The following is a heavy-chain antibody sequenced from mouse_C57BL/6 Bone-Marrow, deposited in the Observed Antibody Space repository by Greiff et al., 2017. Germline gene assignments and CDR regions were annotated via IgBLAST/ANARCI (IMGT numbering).Heavy chain of an antibody. V-gene: IGHV2-2*01. D-gene: IGHD2-5*01. CDR3: AKKSNPWCAY. CDR1: GFSLTSYG. Sequence: VQLQESGPGLVQPSQSLSITCTVSGFSLTSYGVHWVRQSPGKGLEWLGVIWSGGSTDYNAAFISRLSISKDNSKSQVFFKMNSLQADDTAIYYCAKKSNPWCAYWGQGTLVTVSA. CDR2: IWSGGST. J-gene: IGHJ3*01.